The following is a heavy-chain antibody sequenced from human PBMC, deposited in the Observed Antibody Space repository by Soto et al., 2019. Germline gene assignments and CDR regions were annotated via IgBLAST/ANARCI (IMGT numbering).Heavy chain of an antibody. D-gene: IGHD2-2*01. CDR3: AKDQYCSSTSCYGNYYYYYMDV. Sequence: PGGSLRLSCAASGFTFSSYGMHWVRQAPGKGLEWVAVISYDGSNKYYADSVKGRFTISRDNSKNTLYLQMNSLRAEDTAVYYCAKDQYCSSTSCYGNYYYYYMDVWGKGTTVTVSS. J-gene: IGHJ6*03. CDR1: GFTFSSYG. V-gene: IGHV3-30*18. CDR2: ISYDGSNK.